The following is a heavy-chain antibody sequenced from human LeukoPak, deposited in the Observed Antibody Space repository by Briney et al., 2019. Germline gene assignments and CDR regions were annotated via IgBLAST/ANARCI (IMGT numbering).Heavy chain of an antibody. D-gene: IGHD6-13*01. V-gene: IGHV3-9*01. Sequence: PGRSLRLSCAASGFTFDDYAMPWVRQAPGKGLEWVSGISWNSGSIGYADSVKGRFTISRDNAKNSLYLQMNSLRAEDTALYYCAKAGPYSSSWYTPYFDYWGQGTLVTVSS. CDR3: AKAGPYSSSWYTPYFDY. J-gene: IGHJ4*02. CDR1: GFTFDDYA. CDR2: ISWNSGSI.